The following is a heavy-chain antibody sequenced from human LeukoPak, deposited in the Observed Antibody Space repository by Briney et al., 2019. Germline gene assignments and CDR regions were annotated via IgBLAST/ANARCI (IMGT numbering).Heavy chain of an antibody. Sequence: PGGSLRLSCAASGFTFSSYGMHWVRQAPGKGLEWVAVIWYDGSNKYYADSVKGRFTISRDNSKNTLYLQMNSLRAEDTAVYYCAREQVPYSSGWDFDYWGQGTLVTVSS. V-gene: IGHV3-33*01. D-gene: IGHD6-19*01. CDR3: AREQVPYSSGWDFDY. CDR2: IWYDGSNK. CDR1: GFTFSSYG. J-gene: IGHJ4*02.